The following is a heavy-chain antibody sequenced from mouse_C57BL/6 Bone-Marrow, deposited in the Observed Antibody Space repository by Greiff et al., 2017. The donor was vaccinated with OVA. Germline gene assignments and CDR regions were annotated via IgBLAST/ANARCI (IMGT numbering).Heavy chain of an antibody. Sequence: DVQLVESGGGLVKPGGSLKLSCAASGFTFSDYGMHWVRQAPEKGLEWVAYISSGSSTIYYADTVKGRFTISRDNAKNTLFLQMTSLRSEDTAMYYCARPHYDYDGYFDYWGQGTTLTVSS. D-gene: IGHD2-4*01. CDR3: ARPHYDYDGYFDY. CDR1: GFTFSDYG. CDR2: ISSGSSTI. J-gene: IGHJ2*01. V-gene: IGHV5-17*01.